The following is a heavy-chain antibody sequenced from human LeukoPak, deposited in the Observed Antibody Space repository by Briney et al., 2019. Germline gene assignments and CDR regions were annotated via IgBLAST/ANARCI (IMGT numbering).Heavy chain of an antibody. CDR2: IIPIFGTA. Sequence: ASVKVSCKASGGTFSRYAISWVRQAPGQGLEWMGGIIPIFGTANYAQKFQGRVTITTDESTSTAYMELSSLRSEDTAVYYCARHFWSGYYRDYWGRGTLVTVSS. CDR1: GGTFSRYA. D-gene: IGHD3-3*02. CDR3: ARHFWSGYYRDY. J-gene: IGHJ4*02. V-gene: IGHV1-69*05.